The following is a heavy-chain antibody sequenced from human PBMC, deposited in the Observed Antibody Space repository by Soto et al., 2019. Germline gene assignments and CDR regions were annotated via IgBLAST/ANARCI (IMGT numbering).Heavy chain of an antibody. CDR2: IIPILGIA. V-gene: IGHV1-69*02. J-gene: IGHJ6*02. D-gene: IGHD2-15*01. Sequence: QVQLVQSGAEVKKPGSSVKVSCKASGGTFSSYTISWVRQAPGQGLEWMGRIIPILGIANYAQKFQGRVTITADKSTSTAYMELSSLRSEDTAVYYGARVEMATIDAYYYYGMDVWGQGTTVTVSS. CDR3: ARVEMATIDAYYYYGMDV. CDR1: GGTFSSYT.